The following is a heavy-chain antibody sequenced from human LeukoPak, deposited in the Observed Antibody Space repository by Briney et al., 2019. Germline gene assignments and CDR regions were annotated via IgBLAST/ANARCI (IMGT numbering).Heavy chain of an antibody. D-gene: IGHD3-16*01. CDR1: GFTFSSYS. J-gene: IGHJ4*02. Sequence: GRSLRLSCAASGFTFSSYSMNWVRQAPGKGLEWVSSISSSSSYIYYADSVKGRFTISRDNAKNSLYLQMNSLRAEDTAVYYCASEGEQLDFDYWGQGTLVTVSS. CDR3: ASEGEQLDFDY. CDR2: ISSSSSYI. V-gene: IGHV3-21*01.